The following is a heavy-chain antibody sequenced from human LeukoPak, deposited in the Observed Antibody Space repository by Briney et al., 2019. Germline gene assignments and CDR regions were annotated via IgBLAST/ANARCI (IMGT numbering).Heavy chain of an antibody. CDR3: ASLCSSGEHNWFDP. CDR2: INPNSGGT. CDR1: GYTFADYY. V-gene: IGHV1-2*06. J-gene: IGHJ5*02. D-gene: IGHD6-19*01. Sequence: ASVKVSCKASGYTFADYYLHWVRQAPGQGLEWVGRINPNSGGTNYEQKFQGRVTMTRDTSISTAYMELSRLRSDDTAVYYCASLCSSGEHNWFDPWGQGTLVAVSS.